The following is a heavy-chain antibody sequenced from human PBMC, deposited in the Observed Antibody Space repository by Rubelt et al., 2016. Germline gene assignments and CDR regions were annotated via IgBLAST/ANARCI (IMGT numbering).Heavy chain of an antibody. CDR1: GFTFRNHG. V-gene: IGHV3-33*01. Sequence: QVQLVESGGGVVQPGRSLRLSCAASGFTFRNHGMHWVRQAPGKGLEWVAVIWYDGSNKYYAESVKGRFTISRDNSKNTVLLQINSLRAEDTAVYYCVRDRAASYFDYWGQGTLVIVSS. J-gene: IGHJ4*02. CDR3: VRDRAASYFDY. D-gene: IGHD3-10*01. CDR2: IWYDGSNK.